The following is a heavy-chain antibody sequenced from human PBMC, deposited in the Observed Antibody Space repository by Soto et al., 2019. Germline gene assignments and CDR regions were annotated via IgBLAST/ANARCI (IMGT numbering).Heavy chain of an antibody. CDR1: GFTFSNYA. D-gene: IGHD3-16*01. J-gene: IGHJ4*02. V-gene: IGHV3-23*01. CDR3: AKAYFVWSSEQPYYFDY. Sequence: EVQLLDSGGGLVQPGGSLRLSCAASGFTFSNYAMTWVRQGPGKGLEWVSGISGSGGRSYYADSVTGRFTISRDNSKSTLYLQMNSLRAEDTAVYYCAKAYFVWSSEQPYYFDYWGQGTLVTVSS. CDR2: ISGSGGRS.